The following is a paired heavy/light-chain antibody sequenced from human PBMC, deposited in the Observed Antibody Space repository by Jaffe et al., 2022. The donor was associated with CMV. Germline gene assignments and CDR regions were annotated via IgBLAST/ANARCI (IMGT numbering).Heavy chain of an antibody. CDR3: ARDLIQDADTFDI. Sequence: QLVESGGGWVQPGGSMRLSCAASGFTVSGSYMSWVRQAPGKGLEWVSVINSGDTAYYAESVKGRFTVSRDNSKNTLYLHMNSLRADDTAVYYCARDLIQDADTFDIWGQGTMVSVSS. CDR2: INSGDTA. CDR1: GFTVSGSY. D-gene: IGHD5-18*01. V-gene: IGHV3-66*01. J-gene: IGHJ3*02.
Light chain of an antibody. Sequence: QSVLTQPPSASGTPGQGVTISCSGNTSNIGSNLVFWYQQLPGTAPRLLIYRTDLRPSGVPDRFSGSKSGTSASLAISGLRSEDEADYYCAAWDDTLSGRVFGGGTKLTVL. V-gene: IGLV1-47*01. J-gene: IGLJ3*02. CDR2: RTD. CDR1: TSNIGSNL. CDR3: AAWDDTLSGRV.